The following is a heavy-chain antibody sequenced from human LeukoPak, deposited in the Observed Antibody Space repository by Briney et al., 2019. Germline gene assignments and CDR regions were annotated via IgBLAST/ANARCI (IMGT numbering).Heavy chain of an antibody. CDR3: AKLNPSGQKFDY. CDR2: IYHSAST. CDR1: GVSISSDNW. V-gene: IGHV4-4*02. Sequence: PSGTLSLTCAVSGVSISSDNWWGWVRQPPGKGLEWTGEIYHSASTNYNPSLKSRVTVSVDKSKNQFSLKLSSVTAADTAVYYCAKLNPSGQKFDYWGQGILVTVSS. J-gene: IGHJ4*02. D-gene: IGHD1-26*01.